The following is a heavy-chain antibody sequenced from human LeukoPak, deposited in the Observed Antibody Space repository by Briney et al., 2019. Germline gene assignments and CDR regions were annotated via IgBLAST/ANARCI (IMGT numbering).Heavy chain of an antibody. CDR3: SGRSSLAFDV. V-gene: IGHV1-69-2*01. CDR1: GYTFSDYY. Sequence: GATVKISCKSSGYTFSDYYIHWVRQAPGGGLQWLGRVDPEDAKAVYSENLQGRVTITADSFSDSTYMFLSSLTSEHTAFYATSGRSSLAFDVWGQGTVVTVSS. J-gene: IGHJ3*01. CDR2: VDPEDAKA. D-gene: IGHD3-10*01.